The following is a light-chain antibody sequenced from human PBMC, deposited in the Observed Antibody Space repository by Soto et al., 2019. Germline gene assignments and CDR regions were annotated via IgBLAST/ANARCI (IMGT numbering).Light chain of an antibody. CDR1: QSVSSSY. V-gene: IGKV3-20*01. Sequence: EIVLTQSPGTLSLSLGERATLSCRASQSVSSSYLAWYQQKPGQAPRLLISGASGRATGIPVRFSSSGSETDFTLTISRLEPEDFAVYYCQHYGNSWWTFGQGTKVDI. CDR3: QHYGNSWWT. CDR2: GAS. J-gene: IGKJ1*01.